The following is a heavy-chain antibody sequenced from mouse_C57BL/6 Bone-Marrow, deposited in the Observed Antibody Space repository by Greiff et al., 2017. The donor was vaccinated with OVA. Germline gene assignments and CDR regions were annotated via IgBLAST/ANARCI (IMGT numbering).Heavy chain of an antibody. Sequence: VQLQQSGPELVKPGASVKISCKASGYTFTDYYMNWVKQSHGKSLEWIGDINPNNGGTSYNQKFKGKATLTVDKSSSTAYMELRSLTSEDSAVYYCARGTAQATLAMDYWGQGTSVTVSS. J-gene: IGHJ4*01. CDR1: GYTFTDYY. V-gene: IGHV1-26*01. CDR2: INPNNGGT. CDR3: ARGTAQATLAMDY. D-gene: IGHD3-2*02.